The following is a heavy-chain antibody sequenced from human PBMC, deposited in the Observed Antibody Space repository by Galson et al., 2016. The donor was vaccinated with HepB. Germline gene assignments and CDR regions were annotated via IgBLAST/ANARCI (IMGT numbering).Heavy chain of an antibody. CDR1: GYTFTEYY. J-gene: IGHJ4*02. D-gene: IGHD3-10*01. V-gene: IGHV1-2*02. CDR3: AIPPTTSGDY. Sequence: SVKVSCKASGYTFTEYYLHWVRQAPGQGLEWMGWINPNTGGTKYAQNFQGRVTMTGDTSISTAYMELRRLRSDDTAVYYCAIPPTTSGDYWGQGTLVTVSS. CDR2: INPNTGGT.